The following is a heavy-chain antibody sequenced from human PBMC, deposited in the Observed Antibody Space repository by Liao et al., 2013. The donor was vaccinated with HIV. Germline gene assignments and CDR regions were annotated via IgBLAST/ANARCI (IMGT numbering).Heavy chain of an antibody. D-gene: IGHD7-27*01. CDR1: GGSISSGSYY. CDR3: ARDETELGHV. J-gene: IGHJ6*04. Sequence: QVQLLESGPGLVKPSQTLSLTCTVSGGSISSGSYYWSWIRQPAGKGPEWIGRIYTTGSTDYNPSLRGRVTISLDTSKNLFSLKLTSVTAADTAVYYCARDETELGHVWGKGTSVTVSS. CDR2: IYTTGST. V-gene: IGHV4-61*02.